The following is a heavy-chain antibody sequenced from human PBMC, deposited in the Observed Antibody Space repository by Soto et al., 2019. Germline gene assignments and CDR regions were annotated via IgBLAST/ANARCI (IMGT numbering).Heavy chain of an antibody. D-gene: IGHD2-2*01. CDR1: GGSFSGYY. Sequence: QVQLQQWGAGLLKPSETLSLTCAVYGGSFSGYYWSWIRQPPGKGLEWIGEINHSGSTNYNPSLKSRVTLSVDTSKNQFSLKLSSVTAADTAVYYCARRRLCDYWGQGTLVTVSS. J-gene: IGHJ4*02. V-gene: IGHV4-34*01. CDR3: ARRRLCDY. CDR2: INHSGST.